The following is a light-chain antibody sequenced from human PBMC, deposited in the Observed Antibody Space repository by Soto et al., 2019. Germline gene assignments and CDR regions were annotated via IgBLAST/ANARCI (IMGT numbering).Light chain of an antibody. J-gene: IGKJ1*01. CDR1: QGVNTR. CDR3: QQYNDYSWT. CDR2: DAS. Sequence: DIQMTQSPSSVSASVGDRVTITWRVSQGVNTRLAWYQHKPGKAPNPLIYDASSLKSGVPARFSGSGSGTEFTLTISSLQPDDVATYYCQQYNDYSWTFGQGTKVDI. V-gene: IGKV1-5*01.